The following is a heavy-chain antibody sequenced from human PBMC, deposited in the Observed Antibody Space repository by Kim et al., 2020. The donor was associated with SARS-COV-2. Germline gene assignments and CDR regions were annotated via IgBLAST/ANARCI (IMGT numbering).Heavy chain of an antibody. CDR1: GFTFSGFA. V-gene: IGHV3-73*01. CDR2: IRPKGDSYAT. CDR3: IPGYGSGNYRLPLDY. Sequence: GGSLRLSCAASGFTFSGFAMHWVRQASGEGLECVGRIRPKGDSYATAYAASVKGRFTISRDDSKNTAYLQMNSLKTEDTAVYYCIPGYGSGNYRLPLDYWGRGTLVTVSS. J-gene: IGHJ4*02. D-gene: IGHD3-10*01.